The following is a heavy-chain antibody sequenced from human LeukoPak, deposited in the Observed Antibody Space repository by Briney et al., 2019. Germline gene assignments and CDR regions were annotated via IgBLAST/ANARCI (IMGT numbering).Heavy chain of an antibody. CDR1: GFTFSSYW. D-gene: IGHD3-3*01. Sequence: PGGSLRLSCAASGFTFSSYWMHWVRQAPGKGLVWVSRINSDGSSTSYADSVKGRFTISRGNVKNTLYLQMNSLRAEDTAVYYCARAPSIFGVGTPVYYWGQGTLVTVSS. CDR3: ARAPSIFGVGTPVYY. V-gene: IGHV3-74*01. CDR2: INSDGSST. J-gene: IGHJ4*02.